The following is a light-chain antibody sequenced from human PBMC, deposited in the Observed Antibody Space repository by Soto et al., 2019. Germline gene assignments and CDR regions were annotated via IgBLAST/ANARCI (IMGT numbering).Light chain of an antibody. J-gene: IGKJ2*01. CDR1: ESISHW. CDR2: DAF. CDR3: QQYRSDSYT. Sequence: DIQMTQSPGTLSASVGDTATFTCRASESISHWLAWYQVKPGKPPKLLIYDAFILERGVPSRFSGRGFRTDFTLTISSLEPDDFATYYCQQYRSDSYTFGPGTKLEI. V-gene: IGKV1-5*01.